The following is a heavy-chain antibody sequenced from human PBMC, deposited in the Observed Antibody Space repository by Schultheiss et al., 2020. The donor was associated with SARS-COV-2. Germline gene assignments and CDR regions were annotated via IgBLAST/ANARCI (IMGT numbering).Heavy chain of an antibody. V-gene: IGHV1-18*01. CDR3: ARESWDSSDHDAFDI. J-gene: IGHJ3*02. Sequence: ASVKVSCKASGYTFTSYGISWVRQAPGQGLEWMGWISAYNGNTNYAQKLQGRVTMTTDTSTSTAYMELRSLRSDGTTVYYCARESWDSSDHDAFDIWGQGTTVTVAS. CDR2: ISAYNGNT. D-gene: IGHD3-22*01. CDR1: GYTFTSYG.